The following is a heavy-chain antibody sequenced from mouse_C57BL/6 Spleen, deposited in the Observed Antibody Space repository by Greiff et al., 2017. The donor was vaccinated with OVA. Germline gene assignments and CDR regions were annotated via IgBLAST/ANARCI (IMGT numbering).Heavy chain of an antibody. CDR1: GYTFTSYW. J-gene: IGHJ2*01. CDR2: IHPNSGST. CDR3: ARDGTTVVAKPYFDY. D-gene: IGHD1-1*01. Sequence: VQLQQPGAELVKPGASVKLSCKASGYTFTSYWMHWVKQRPGQGLEWIGMIHPNSGSTNYNEKFKSKATLTVDKSSSTAYMQLSSLTSEDSAVYYCARDGTTVVAKPYFDYWGQGTTLTVSS. V-gene: IGHV1-64*01.